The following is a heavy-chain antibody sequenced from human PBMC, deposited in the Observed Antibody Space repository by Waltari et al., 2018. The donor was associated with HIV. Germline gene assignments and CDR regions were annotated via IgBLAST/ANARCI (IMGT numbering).Heavy chain of an antibody. Sequence: QVQLQESGPGLVKPSETLSLTCAVSGGSITTYNWWTWVRQPPGKGLEWIGEMYHSGSTNYNSSLKCLVTISIDKSKNQVSLNLRSVTAADTAVYYCARVVSGDSGSSWFDPWGQGTLVTVSS. V-gene: IGHV4-4*02. D-gene: IGHD2-15*01. J-gene: IGHJ5*02. CDR3: ARVVSGDSGSSWFDP. CDR2: MYHSGST. CDR1: GGSITTYNW.